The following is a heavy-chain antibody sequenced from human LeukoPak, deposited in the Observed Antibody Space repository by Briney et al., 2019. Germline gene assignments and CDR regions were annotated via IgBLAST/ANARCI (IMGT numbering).Heavy chain of an antibody. CDR2: LYYSGST. V-gene: IGHV4-59*01. CDR3: ARARTFSTSYNYFEY. D-gene: IGHD2-2*01. Sequence: SETLSLTCTVSGGSISSDSWSWIRQPPGKGLEWIGYLYYSGSTNYNPSLKSRVTISVDTSKNQFSLKLSSVTAADTAVYYCARARTFSTSYNYFEYWGQGTLVTVSS. J-gene: IGHJ4*02. CDR1: GGSISSDS.